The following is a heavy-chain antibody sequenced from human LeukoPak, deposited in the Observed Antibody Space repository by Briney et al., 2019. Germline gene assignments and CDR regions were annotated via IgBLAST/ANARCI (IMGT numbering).Heavy chain of an antibody. D-gene: IGHD3-10*01. J-gene: IGHJ4*02. Sequence: GGSLRLSSAASGFTFSDYYMSWIRQAPGKGLEWVSYISSSGSTIYYADSVKGRFTNSRDNAKNPLYLKMNSLRAEDTAVYYCARAPSKDILLWFGELFLWGQGTLVTVSS. CDR1: GFTFSDYY. CDR2: ISSSGSTI. V-gene: IGHV3-11*01. CDR3: ARAPSKDILLWFGELFL.